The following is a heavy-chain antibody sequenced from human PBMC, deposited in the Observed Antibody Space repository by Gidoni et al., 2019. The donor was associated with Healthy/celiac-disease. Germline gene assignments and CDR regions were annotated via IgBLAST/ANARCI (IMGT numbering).Heavy chain of an antibody. Sequence: QVQLVESGGGVVQPGRSLRLSCAASGFTFSSYAMYWVRQAPGKGLGWVAVISYDGSNKYYADSVKGRFTISRDNSKNTLYLQMNSLRAEDTAVYYCARGFPYYDILTGYYLFDYWGQGTLVTVSS. J-gene: IGHJ4*02. CDR3: ARGFPYYDILTGYYLFDY. CDR1: GFTFSSYA. D-gene: IGHD3-9*01. V-gene: IGHV3-30-3*01. CDR2: ISYDGSNK.